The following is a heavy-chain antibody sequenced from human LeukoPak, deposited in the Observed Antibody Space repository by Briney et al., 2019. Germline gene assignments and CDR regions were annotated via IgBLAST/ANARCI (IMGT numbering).Heavy chain of an antibody. D-gene: IGHD5-24*01. CDR3: ARERGIELATLLSWYFAL. CDR2: ISYDGSTG. CDR1: GFTFSDYA. Sequence: PGRSLRLSCAASGFTFSDYAMHWLRQAPGKGLEWVAVISYDGSTGYYTDSVKGRFIISRDNSKNTLYLQMNSLRPEDTAMYYCARERGIELATLLSWYFALWGRGTLVSVSS. J-gene: IGHJ2*01. V-gene: IGHV3-30*04.